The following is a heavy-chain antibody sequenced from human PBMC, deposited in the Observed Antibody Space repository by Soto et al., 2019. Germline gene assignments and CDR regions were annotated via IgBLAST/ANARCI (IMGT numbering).Heavy chain of an antibody. J-gene: IGHJ5*02. D-gene: IGHD1-26*01. CDR2: VSGSGFKK. CDR3: AKNQGVELVPLATVDWFDP. Sequence: GGSLRLSCAASGFIFENFGMSWVRQAPGKGLEWISSVSGSGFKKYYADSVKGRFTISRDNSKSTVYLELNNLSAEDTAVYHCAKNQGVELVPLATVDWFDPWGQGSVVTVSS. V-gene: IGHV3-23*01. CDR1: GFIFENFG.